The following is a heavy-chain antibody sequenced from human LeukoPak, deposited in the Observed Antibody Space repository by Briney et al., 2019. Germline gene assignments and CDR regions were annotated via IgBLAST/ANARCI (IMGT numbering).Heavy chain of an antibody. J-gene: IGHJ4*02. D-gene: IGHD5-24*01. Sequence: PGGSLRLSCVASGLTFSNYWMNWVRQAPGKGLEWVANIKPDGGEQYYVDSVKGRFTISRDNAENSLYLQLSSLRAEDTAVYYCAREQRTFDYWGQGTLVTVSS. CDR3: AREQRTFDY. CDR1: GLTFSNYW. V-gene: IGHV3-7*03. CDR2: IKPDGGEQ.